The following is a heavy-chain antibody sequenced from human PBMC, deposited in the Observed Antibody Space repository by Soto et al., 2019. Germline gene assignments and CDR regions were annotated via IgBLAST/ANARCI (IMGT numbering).Heavy chain of an antibody. CDR3: ARAVAGSFFAFDI. J-gene: IGHJ3*02. D-gene: IGHD6-19*01. Sequence: SETLSLTCTVSGGSISSRGYYWGWIRQPPGKGLEWIGTIYYSGSTYYNPSLKSRVTISVDTSKNQFSLKLSSVTAADTAVYYCARAVAGSFFAFDIWGQGTMVNVS. CDR1: GGSISSRGYY. CDR2: IYYSGST. V-gene: IGHV4-39*01.